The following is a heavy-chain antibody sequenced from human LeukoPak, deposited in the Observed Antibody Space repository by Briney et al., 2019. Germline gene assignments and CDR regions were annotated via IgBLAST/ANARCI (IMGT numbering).Heavy chain of an antibody. Sequence: PGGSLRLSCAASGFTFSSYAMSWVRQAPGKGLEWVSAISGSGGSTYYADSVKGRFTISRDNSKNTLYLQMNSLRAEDTAVYYCARILAVAGPNYYYYGMDVWGQGTTVTVSS. CDR1: GFTFSSYA. V-gene: IGHV3-23*01. CDR3: ARILAVAGPNYYYYGMDV. D-gene: IGHD6-19*01. CDR2: ISGSGGST. J-gene: IGHJ6*02.